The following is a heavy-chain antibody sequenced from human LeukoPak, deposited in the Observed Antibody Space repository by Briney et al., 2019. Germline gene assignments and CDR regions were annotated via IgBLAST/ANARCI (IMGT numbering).Heavy chain of an antibody. V-gene: IGHV3-23*01. J-gene: IGHJ4*02. CDR2: FGGSGASV. D-gene: IGHD3-10*01. CDR3: AKSGPYYYDY. CDR1: GFTFGTYG. Sequence: GGALRLSCAASGFTFGTYGMRWVRQAPGKGLEWVSTFGGSGASVYYADSVKGRFTVSRDNSKNTLYLQMNSLRVEDTAVYYCAKSGPYYYDYWGQGTLVTVSS.